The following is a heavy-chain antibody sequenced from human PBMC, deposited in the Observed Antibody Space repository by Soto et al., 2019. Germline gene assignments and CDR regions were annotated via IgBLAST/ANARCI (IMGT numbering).Heavy chain of an antibody. CDR3: ARDYRVKSWIFGVVRRHYYGMDV. D-gene: IGHD3-3*01. Sequence: LRLSCAASGFTFSSYAMHWVRQAPGKGLEWVAAISYDGSNKYYADSVKGRFTISRDNSKNTLYLQMNSLRAEDTAVYYCARDYRVKSWIFGVVRRHYYGMDVWGQGTTVTVSS. J-gene: IGHJ6*02. CDR1: GFTFSSYA. V-gene: IGHV3-30-3*01. CDR2: ISYDGSNK.